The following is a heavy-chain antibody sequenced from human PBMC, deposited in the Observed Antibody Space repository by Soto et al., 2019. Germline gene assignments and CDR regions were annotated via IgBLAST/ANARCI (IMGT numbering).Heavy chain of an antibody. CDR2: IGGGGADT. D-gene: IGHD1-26*01. Sequence: DVQLLESGGGLVQPGGSLTLSCAASRFTFSDYAMSWVRQAPGKGLEWVSAIGGGGADTYYADSVKGRFTISRDNSRSTLYLQMNSLRDEDTAVYYCAKDAVPYHGKWDWFDSWGQGTLVTVSS. CDR3: AKDAVPYHGKWDWFDS. J-gene: IGHJ5*01. V-gene: IGHV3-23*01. CDR1: RFTFSDYA.